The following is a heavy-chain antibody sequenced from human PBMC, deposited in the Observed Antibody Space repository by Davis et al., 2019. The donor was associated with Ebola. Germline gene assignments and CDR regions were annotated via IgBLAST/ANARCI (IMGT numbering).Heavy chain of an antibody. CDR1: GFTFGDYA. CDR2: IRQDGSEK. J-gene: IGHJ4*02. D-gene: IGHD2-15*01. Sequence: GGSLRLSCTASGFTFGDYAMTWVRQAPGKGLEWVANIRQDGSEKYYVDSVEGRFAISRDNAKNSLYLQMNSLRAEDTAVYYCVREGGGSWGYWGQGTLVTVSS. V-gene: IGHV3-7*01. CDR3: VREGGGSWGY.